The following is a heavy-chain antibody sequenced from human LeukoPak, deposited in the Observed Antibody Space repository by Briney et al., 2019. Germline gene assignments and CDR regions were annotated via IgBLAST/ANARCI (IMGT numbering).Heavy chain of an antibody. V-gene: IGHV3-30*04. CDR1: GFTFSSYA. D-gene: IGHD1-26*01. CDR2: ISYDGSNK. CDR3: ARVREARFDY. Sequence: GGSLRLSCAASGFTFSSYAMHWVRQAPGKGLEWVAVISYDGSNKYHADSVKGRFTISRDNSKNTLYLQMNSLRAEDTAVYYCARVREARFDYWGQGTLVTVSS. J-gene: IGHJ4*02.